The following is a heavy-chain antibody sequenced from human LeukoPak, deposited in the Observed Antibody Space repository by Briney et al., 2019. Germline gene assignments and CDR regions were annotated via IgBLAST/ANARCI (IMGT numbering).Heavy chain of an antibody. J-gene: IGHJ4*02. CDR1: GGSISSGGYY. V-gene: IGHV4-30-2*01. CDR3: ARAMVRGVIRN. Sequence: SETLSLTCTVSGGSISSGGYYWSWIRQPPGKGLEWIGYIYHSGSTYYNPSLKSRVTISVDRSKNQFSLKLSSVTAADTAVYYCARAMVRGVIRNWGQGTLVTVSS. D-gene: IGHD3-10*01. CDR2: IYHSGST.